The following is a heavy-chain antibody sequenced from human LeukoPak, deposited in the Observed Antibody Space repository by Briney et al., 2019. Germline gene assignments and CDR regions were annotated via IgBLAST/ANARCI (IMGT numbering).Heavy chain of an antibody. CDR2: IYYSGST. CDR1: GGSFSGYY. Sequence: PSETLSLTCAVYGGSFSGYYWSWIRQPPGKGLEWIGYIYYSGSTNYNPSLKSRVTISVDTSKNQFSLKLSSVTAADTAVYYCARGRYSSNYWGQGTLVTVSS. J-gene: IGHJ4*02. V-gene: IGHV4-59*01. D-gene: IGHD5-18*01. CDR3: ARGRYSSNY.